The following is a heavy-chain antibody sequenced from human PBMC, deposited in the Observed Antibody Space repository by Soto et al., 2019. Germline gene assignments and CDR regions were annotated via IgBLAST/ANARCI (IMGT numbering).Heavy chain of an antibody. D-gene: IGHD3-22*01. J-gene: IGHJ6*02. CDR1: GFTFSSYS. CDR2: ISSSSSTI. CDR3: ARWFDPERYYYYGMDV. V-gene: IGHV3-48*02. Sequence: EVQLVESGGGLVQPGGSLRLSCAASGFTFSSYSMNWVRQAPGKGLEWVSYISSSSSTIYYADSVKGRFTISRDNAKNSLYLQMNSLRDEDTAVYYCARWFDPERYYYYGMDVWGQGTTVTVSS.